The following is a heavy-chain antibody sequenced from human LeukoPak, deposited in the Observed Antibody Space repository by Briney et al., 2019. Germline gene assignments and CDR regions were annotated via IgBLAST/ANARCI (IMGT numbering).Heavy chain of an antibody. D-gene: IGHD4-23*01. CDR3: AKDREPYSFGGNPVSYGMDV. V-gene: IGHV3-23*01. CDR2: ISDNEGTT. Sequence: GGSLRLSCAASGFTFSNYAMSWVRQAPGKGLDWVSVISDNEGTTYYADSVKGRFTISRDNSRNTLYLQMNSLRAEDTAVYYCAKDREPYSFGGNPVSYGMDVWGQGTTVTVSS. CDR1: GFTFSNYA. J-gene: IGHJ6*02.